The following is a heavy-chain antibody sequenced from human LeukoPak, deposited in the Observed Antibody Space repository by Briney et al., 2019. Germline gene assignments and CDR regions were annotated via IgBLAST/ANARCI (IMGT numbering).Heavy chain of an antibody. V-gene: IGHV1-46*03. J-gene: IGHJ4*02. D-gene: IGHD4-23*01. CDR2: INPSGGST. CDR1: GYIFTNYY. Sequence: ASVRVSCKASGYIFTNYYIHWVRQAPGQGLEWMGIINPSGGSTSYAQKFQGRVTMTRDTSTSTVYMELSSLRSEDTAVYYCARALGGLYFDYWGQGTLVTVSS. CDR3: ARALGGLYFDY.